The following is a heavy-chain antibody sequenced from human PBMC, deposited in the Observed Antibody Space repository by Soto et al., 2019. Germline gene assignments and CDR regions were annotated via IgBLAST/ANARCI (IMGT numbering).Heavy chain of an antibody. J-gene: IGHJ6*03. CDR1: GDTFTSYD. CDR3: ARVPSDGSPITDYYMDV. Sequence: GSLKVYCKSAGDTFTSYDISGVRQSRGQGLEWMGWMNPNSGNTGYAQKFQGRVTMTRNTSISTAYMELSSLRSEDTAVYYCARVPSDGSPITDYYMDVWGKGTTVTVSS. D-gene: IGHD6-13*01. CDR2: MNPNSGNT. V-gene: IGHV1-8*01.